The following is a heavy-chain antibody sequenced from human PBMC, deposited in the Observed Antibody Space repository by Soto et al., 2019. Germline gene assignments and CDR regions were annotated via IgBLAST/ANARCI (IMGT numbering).Heavy chain of an antibody. CDR3: ARGIPTGYDFWSGYYSVPYYYYGMDV. V-gene: IGHV4-59*01. D-gene: IGHD3-3*01. CDR2: IYYSGST. J-gene: IGHJ6*02. CDR1: GGSISSYY. Sequence: ASETLSLTCTVSGGSISSYYWSWIRQPPGKGLEWIGYIYYSGSTNYNPSHKSRVTISVDTSKNQFSMKLSTVTAADTAVYYCARGIPTGYDFWSGYYSVPYYYYGMDVWGQGTTVT.